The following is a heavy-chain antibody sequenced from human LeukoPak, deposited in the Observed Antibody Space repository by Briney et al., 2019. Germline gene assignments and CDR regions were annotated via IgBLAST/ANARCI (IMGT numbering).Heavy chain of an antibody. Sequence: TVSGYSISRGYYWGWIRQPPGKGLEWIGSVYHGGSTYYNPSLQSRVTISLDTSQNQFSLKLNSVTAADTAVYYCARDRRGNYPYYFDYWGQGTLVTVSS. CDR2: VYHGGST. J-gene: IGHJ4*02. D-gene: IGHD1-7*01. CDR1: GYSISRGYY. V-gene: IGHV4-38-2*02. CDR3: ARDRRGNYPYYFDY.